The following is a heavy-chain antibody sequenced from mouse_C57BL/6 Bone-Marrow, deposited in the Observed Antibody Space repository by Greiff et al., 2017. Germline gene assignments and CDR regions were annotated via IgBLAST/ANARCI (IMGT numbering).Heavy chain of an antibody. CDR3: ARADYDPWYFDV. CDR1: GYTFTSYW. V-gene: IGHV1-64*01. CDR2: IHPNSGST. D-gene: IGHD2-4*01. Sequence: VQLQQPGAELVKPGASVKLSCKASGYTFTSYWMHWVKQRPGQGLEWIGMIHPNSGSTNYNEKFKSKATLTVDKSSSTAYMQLSSLTSEDSAGYYCARADYDPWYFDVWGTGTTVTVSS. J-gene: IGHJ1*03.